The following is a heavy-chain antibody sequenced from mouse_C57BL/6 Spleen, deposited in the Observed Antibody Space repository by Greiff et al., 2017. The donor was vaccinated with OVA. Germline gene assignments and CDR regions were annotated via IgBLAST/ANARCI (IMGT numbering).Heavy chain of an antibody. CDR3: ATEGAQVYCFDY. Sequence: VQLQQSGAELVRPGASVKLSCTASGFTITDDYMHWVKQRPEQGLEWIGWIDPENGDTEYASKFQGKATITADTSSNTAYLQLSSLTSEDSAVYYCATEGAQVYCFDYWGQGTTLTVSS. V-gene: IGHV14-4*01. J-gene: IGHJ2*01. D-gene: IGHD3-2*02. CDR2: IDPENGDT. CDR1: GFTITDDY.